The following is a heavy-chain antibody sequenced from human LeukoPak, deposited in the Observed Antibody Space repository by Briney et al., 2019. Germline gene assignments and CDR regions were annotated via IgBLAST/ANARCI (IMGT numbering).Heavy chain of an antibody. V-gene: IGHV3-7*03. CDR2: IKQDGSEK. CDR3: ARATSAYYYPDAFDI. Sequence: GGSLRLSCVVSGYTLSNSWMSWVRQAPGKGLEWVANIKQDGSEKYYVDSVKGRFTISRDNAKNSLYLQMSSLRAEDTAVYYCARATSAYYYPDAFDIWGQGTMVTVSS. J-gene: IGHJ3*02. D-gene: IGHD3-22*01. CDR1: GYTLSNSW.